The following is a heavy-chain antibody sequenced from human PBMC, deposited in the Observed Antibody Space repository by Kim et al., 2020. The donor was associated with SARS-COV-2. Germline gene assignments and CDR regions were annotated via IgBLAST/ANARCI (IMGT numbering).Heavy chain of an antibody. CDR3: ARVGAAAGYFFDS. D-gene: IGHD6-13*01. CDR2: ISSSGNSM. J-gene: IGHJ4*02. CDR1: GFTFSDYY. V-gene: IGHV3-11*01. Sequence: GGSLRLSCAASGFTFSDYYMSWIRQAPGKGLEWLSYISSSGNSMYYADSVKGRFTISRDNAKNSLFLQMSSLRAEDTAVYYCARVGAAAGYFFDSWGQGTLVTVSS.